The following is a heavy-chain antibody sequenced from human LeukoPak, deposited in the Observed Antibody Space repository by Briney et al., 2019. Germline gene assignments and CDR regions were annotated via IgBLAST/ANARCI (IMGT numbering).Heavy chain of an antibody. CDR2: INSDGTST. CDR1: GFTFSSNW. D-gene: IGHD2-8*01. J-gene: IGHJ3*02. CDR3: AIAGEGLQVYSFDI. V-gene: IGHV3-74*01. Sequence: GGSLRLSCAASGFTFSSNWMHWVRQAPGKGLVWVSRINSDGTSTGYADSVKGRFTISRDNAKNTLYLQMNSLRAEDTAVYYCAIAGEGLQVYSFDIWGQGTMVTVSS.